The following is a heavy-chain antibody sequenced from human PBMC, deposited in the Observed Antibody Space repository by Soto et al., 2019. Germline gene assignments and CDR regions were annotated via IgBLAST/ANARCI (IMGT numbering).Heavy chain of an antibody. Sequence: SETLSLTCAVSGGSVSGSYYYWAWLRQSPGKGPEWIGSVFHTGYTSYNPSLESRVSVSVDTSKSQFSLKLSAVTASDTAVYYCATSQKGYNWNYFDHWGQGALVTVSS. V-gene: IGHV4-39*01. D-gene: IGHD1-1*01. CDR3: ATSQKGYNWNYFDH. CDR1: GGSVSGSYYY. CDR2: VFHTGYT. J-gene: IGHJ4*02.